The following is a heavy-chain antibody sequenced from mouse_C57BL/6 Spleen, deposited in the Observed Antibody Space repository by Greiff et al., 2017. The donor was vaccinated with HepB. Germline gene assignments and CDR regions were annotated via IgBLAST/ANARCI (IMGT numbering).Heavy chain of an antibody. J-gene: IGHJ4*01. D-gene: IGHD2-4*01. V-gene: IGHV5-17*01. Sequence: EVQGVESGGGLVKPGGSLKLSCAASGFTFSDYGMHWVRQAPEKGLEWVAYISSGSSTIYYADTVKGRFTISRENAKNTLFLQMTSLRSEDTAMYYCARNDYDVGYYAMDYWGQGTSVTVSS. CDR3: ARNDYDVGYYAMDY. CDR1: GFTFSDYG. CDR2: ISSGSSTI.